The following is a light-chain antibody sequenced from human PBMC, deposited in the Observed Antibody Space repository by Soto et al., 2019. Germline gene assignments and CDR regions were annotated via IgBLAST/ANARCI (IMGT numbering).Light chain of an antibody. Sequence: DMQMTQSPSTLSASVGDRVTITCRASQSTGRWLSWYQQKPGKAPKLLIYKASTLESGVPSRFSVSASGKDFPITISSLQPDDFATYYCQHYNTPSITFGQGTRLEIK. J-gene: IGKJ5*01. CDR2: KAS. CDR1: QSTGRW. CDR3: QHYNTPSIT. V-gene: IGKV1-5*03.